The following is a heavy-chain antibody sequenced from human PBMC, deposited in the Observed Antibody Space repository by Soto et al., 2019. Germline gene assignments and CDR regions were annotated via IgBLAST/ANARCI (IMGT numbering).Heavy chain of an antibody. V-gene: IGHV1-2*04. CDR3: ARGDSTDCSNGVCSFFYNHDMDV. D-gene: IGHD2-8*01. CDR1: GYSFTDYH. Sequence: ASVKVYCKASGYSFTDYHIHWVRQAPGQGLEWLGRINPKSGGTSTAQKFQGWVTMTTDTSISTASMELTRLTSDDTAIYYCARGDSTDCSNGVCSFFYNHDMDVWGQGTTVTVSS. CDR2: INPKSGGT. J-gene: IGHJ6*02.